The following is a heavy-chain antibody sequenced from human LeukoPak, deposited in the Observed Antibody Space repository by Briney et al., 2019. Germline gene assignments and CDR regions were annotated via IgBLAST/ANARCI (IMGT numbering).Heavy chain of an antibody. Sequence: SETLSLTCTVFGGSMSPYHWGWIRQPPGKGLEWTGYIYYSGSTNYNPSLKSRVTISVDTSKNRFSLKLSSVTAADTAIYYCARAVSGRFDYWGQGTLVTVSS. V-gene: IGHV4-59*08. CDR1: GGSMSPYH. CDR3: ARAVSGRFDY. J-gene: IGHJ4*02. D-gene: IGHD6-19*01. CDR2: IYYSGST.